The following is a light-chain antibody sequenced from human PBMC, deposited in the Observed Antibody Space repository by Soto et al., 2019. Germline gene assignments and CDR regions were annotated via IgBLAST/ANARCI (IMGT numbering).Light chain of an antibody. CDR3: QQRSNWPLT. Sequence: IELTQSPATLSLSPGERATVSCRASQSVSSHLAWYQQKPGQAPNLLIYDASNRATGIPARFSGSGSGTDFTLTISSLEPEDFAVYYCQQRSNWPLTFGQGTRLEIK. V-gene: IGKV3-11*01. CDR2: DAS. J-gene: IGKJ5*01. CDR1: QSVSSH.